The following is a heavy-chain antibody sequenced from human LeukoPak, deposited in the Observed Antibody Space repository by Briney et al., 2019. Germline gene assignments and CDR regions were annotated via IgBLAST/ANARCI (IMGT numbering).Heavy chain of an antibody. CDR1: GGSFSGYY. V-gene: IGHV4-34*01. J-gene: IGHJ4*02. CDR3: ARGPTAYYFDY. CDR2: INHSGST. Sequence: SETLSLTCAVYGGSFSGYYWSWIRQPPGKGLEWIGEINHSGSTNYNPSLKSRVTISVDTSKNQFSLKLSSVTAADTAVYYCARGPTAYYFDYWGQGTLSPSHQ.